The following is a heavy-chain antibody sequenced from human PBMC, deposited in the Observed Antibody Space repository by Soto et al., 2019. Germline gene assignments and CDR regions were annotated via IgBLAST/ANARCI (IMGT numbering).Heavy chain of an antibody. J-gene: IGHJ4*01. D-gene: IGHD3-10*01. CDR1: GASIGSSY. CDR3: ARAYYGSGSNLYYFDY. Sequence: SETLSLTCTVSGASIGSSYWSWIRQPPGKGLEWIGEINHSGSTNYNPSLKSRVTISVDTSKNQFSLKLSSVTAADTAVFYCARAYYGSGSNLYYFDYWGHGTLVTVSS. V-gene: IGHV4-34*01. CDR2: INHSGST.